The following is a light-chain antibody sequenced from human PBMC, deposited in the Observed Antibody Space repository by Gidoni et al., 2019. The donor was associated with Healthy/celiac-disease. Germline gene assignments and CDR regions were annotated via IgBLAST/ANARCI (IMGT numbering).Light chain of an antibody. CDR1: QSVSSN. CDR2: GAS. J-gene: IGKJ4*01. V-gene: IGKV3-15*01. Sequence: EIVMTQSPATLSVSPGERATLSCSASQSVSSNLAWYQQKPGQAPRLLIYGASTRATGIPARCSGSGSGTEFTLTISSLQSEDFAVYYCQQYNNWPPELTFGGGTKVEIK. CDR3: QQYNNWPPELT.